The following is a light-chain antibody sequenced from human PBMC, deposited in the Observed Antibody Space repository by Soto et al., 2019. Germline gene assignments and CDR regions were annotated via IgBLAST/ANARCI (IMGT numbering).Light chain of an antibody. CDR3: QQNGSSPLT. J-gene: IGKJ4*01. V-gene: IGKV3-20*01. Sequence: EIVLTQSPGTLSLSPGERATLSCRASQSVSSSYLAWYQQKPGQASSLLIYGASSRATGIPDRFSGSGSGTDFTLTISRLEPEEFAVYYCQQNGSSPLTFGGGTKVEIK. CDR1: QSVSSSY. CDR2: GAS.